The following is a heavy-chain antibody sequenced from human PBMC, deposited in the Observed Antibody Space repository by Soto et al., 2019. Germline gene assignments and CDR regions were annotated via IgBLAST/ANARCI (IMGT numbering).Heavy chain of an antibody. CDR1: GYTFTSYA. J-gene: IGHJ5*02. D-gene: IGHD2-15*01. CDR3: ARVGVAATERAWFDP. V-gene: IGHV1-3*01. Sequence: QVQLVQSGAEVKKPGASVKVSCKASGYTFTSYAMHWVRQAPGQRLEWMGWINAGNGNTKYSQKCPGRVTITRDTSASTAYMELSSLRSEDTAVYYCARVGVAATERAWFDPWGQGTLVTVSS. CDR2: INAGNGNT.